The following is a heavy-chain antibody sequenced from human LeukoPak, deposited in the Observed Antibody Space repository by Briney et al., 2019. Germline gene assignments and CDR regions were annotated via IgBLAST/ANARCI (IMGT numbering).Heavy chain of an antibody. V-gene: IGHV3-23*01. Sequence: GGSRRLSCAASGLTFINYAMSWVRRAPGKGLEWVSPFSVVGYNTEWVSGISEGGYKTYYADSVKGRFTISRDNSENTLYLQMYSLRAEDTAVYYCAKDRGGSYFDFDYWGQGTLVTVSS. CDR1: GLTFINYA. D-gene: IGHD3-10*01. CDR3: AKDRGGSYFDFDY. J-gene: IGHJ4*02. CDR2: ISEGGYKT.